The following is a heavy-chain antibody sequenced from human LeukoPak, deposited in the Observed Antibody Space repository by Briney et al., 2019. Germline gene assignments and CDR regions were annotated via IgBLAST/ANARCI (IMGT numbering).Heavy chain of an antibody. CDR2: IWNDGSKK. D-gene: IGHD3-10*01. V-gene: IGHV3-33*01. CDR3: ARVGSGSWPWAFDI. J-gene: IGHJ3*02. CDR1: GFSFRDYG. Sequence: GRSLRLSCAASGFSFRDYGMHWVRQAPGKGLEWVGVIWNDGSKKDYADLVKGRLTISRDNSKSTLYLQVNSLRAEDTAVYYCARVGSGSWPWAFDIWGQGTMVTVSP.